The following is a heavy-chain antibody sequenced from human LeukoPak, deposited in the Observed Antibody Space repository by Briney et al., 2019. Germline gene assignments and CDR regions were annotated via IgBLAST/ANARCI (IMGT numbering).Heavy chain of an antibody. CDR3: ARERYYGAVDY. J-gene: IGHJ4*02. Sequence: SETLSLTCTVSGGSISSYYWSWIRQPPGKGLEWIGYIYYSGSTNYNPSLKSRVTISVDTSKNQFSLKLSSVTAADTAVYYCARERYYGAVDYWGQGTLVTVSS. D-gene: IGHD4-17*01. V-gene: IGHV4-59*12. CDR1: GGSISSYY. CDR2: IYYSGST.